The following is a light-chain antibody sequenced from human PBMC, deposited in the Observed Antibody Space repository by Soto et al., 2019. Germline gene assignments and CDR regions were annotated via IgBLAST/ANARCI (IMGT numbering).Light chain of an antibody. V-gene: IGKV3-20*01. CDR3: QQYGSSPRT. CDR1: QSVSSSY. CDR2: GAS. J-gene: IGKJ1*01. Sequence: EIVLTQSPGTLSLSPGERATLSCRASQSVSSSYLAWYQQKPGQAPRLLIYGASSRATGIPDRFSGSGSGTDVTITISRLEPEDFAVYYCQQYGSSPRTFGQGTKVEIK.